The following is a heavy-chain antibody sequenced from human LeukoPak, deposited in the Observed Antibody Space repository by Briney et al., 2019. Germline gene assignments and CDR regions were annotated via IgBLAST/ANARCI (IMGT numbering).Heavy chain of an antibody. CDR2: ISAYNGNT. V-gene: IGHV1-18*01. D-gene: IGHD1-26*01. CDR1: GYTFTSYG. Sequence: ASVTVSCKASGYTFTSYGISWVRQAPGQGLEWMGWISAYNGNTNYAQKLQGRDTMTTDTSTMTAYMELRRLRSDDTAVYYCARDRAGGASSDAFDIWGQGTMVTVSA. J-gene: IGHJ3*02. CDR3: ARDRAGGASSDAFDI.